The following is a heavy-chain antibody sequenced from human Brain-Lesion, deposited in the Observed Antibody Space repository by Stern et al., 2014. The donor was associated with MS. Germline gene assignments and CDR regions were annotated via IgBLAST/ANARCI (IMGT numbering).Heavy chain of an antibody. J-gene: IGHJ4*02. CDR1: GGSISSSNW. V-gene: IGHV4-4*02. CDR2: SGHSGST. D-gene: IGHD6-13*01. CDR3: ARFPASRPHVFDS. Sequence: VQLVESGPGLVKPSGTLSLTCVVSGGSISSSNWWSWVRQSPGKGLEWIGESGHSGSTIYNPSLKSPVTVSVDKSKNTFSLHLRSVTAADPAVYFCARFPASRPHVFDSWGQGTLVTVSS.